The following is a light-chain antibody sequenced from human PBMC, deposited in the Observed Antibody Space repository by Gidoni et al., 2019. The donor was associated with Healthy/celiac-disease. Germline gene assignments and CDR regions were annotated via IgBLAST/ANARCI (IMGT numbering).Light chain of an antibody. V-gene: IGKV3-15*01. J-gene: IGKJ1*01. CDR2: GAS. CDR1: QSVSSN. Sequence: ELVMTQSPATLSVSPGERATLSCRASQSVSSNLAWYQQKPGQAPRLLIYGASTRATGIPARFSGSGSGTEVTLTISSLQSEDFAVYYCQQYNNWPPWXFXQGTKVEIK. CDR3: QQYNNWPPWX.